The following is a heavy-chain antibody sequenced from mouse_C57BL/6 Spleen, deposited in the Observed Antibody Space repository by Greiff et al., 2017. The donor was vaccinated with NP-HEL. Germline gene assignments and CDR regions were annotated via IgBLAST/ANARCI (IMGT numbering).Heavy chain of an antibody. J-gene: IGHJ4*01. Sequence: QVQLKQSGAELVKPGASVKLSCKASGYTFTSYWMHWVKQRPGQGLEWIGMIHPNSGSTNYNEKFKSKATLTVDKSSSTAYMQLSSLTSEDSAVYYCARDSNYVDYAMDYWGQGTSVTVSS. CDR1: GYTFTSYW. CDR2: IHPNSGST. CDR3: ARDSNYVDYAMDY. V-gene: IGHV1-64*01. D-gene: IGHD2-5*01.